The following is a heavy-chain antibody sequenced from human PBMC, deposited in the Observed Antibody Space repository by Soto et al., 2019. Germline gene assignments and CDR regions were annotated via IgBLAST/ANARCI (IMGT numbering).Heavy chain of an antibody. J-gene: IGHJ5*02. CDR1: SGTISSSNW. Sequence: QVQLQESGPGLVKPSGTPSLTCAVSSGTISSSNWWTWVRQPPGKGLEWIGEINQSGSPNYNPSLRSRVTISVDKSKSQFFLKLSSVTAADTAIYYCAGLGMVAAHREFDPWGQGTLVTVSS. D-gene: IGHD2-15*01. CDR3: AGLGMVAAHREFDP. CDR2: INQSGSP. V-gene: IGHV4-4*02.